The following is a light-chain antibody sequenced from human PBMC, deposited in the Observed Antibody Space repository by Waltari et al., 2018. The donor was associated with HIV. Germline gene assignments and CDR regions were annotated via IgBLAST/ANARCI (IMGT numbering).Light chain of an antibody. CDR3: CSYGGSWSFV. Sequence: QSALTQPRSVSGSPGQSVTISCAGSTNPVATYNYVSWYHQKSGEAPRLILYDVDQRPSGVPVRFSGARSGDTASLTISGLQAEDEGDFYCCSYGGSWSFVFGGGTRVTVL. V-gene: IGLV2-11*01. CDR1: TNPVATYNY. CDR2: DVD. J-gene: IGLJ2*01.